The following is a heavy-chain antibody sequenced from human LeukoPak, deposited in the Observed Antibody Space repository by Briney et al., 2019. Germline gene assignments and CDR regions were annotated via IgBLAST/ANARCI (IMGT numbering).Heavy chain of an antibody. Sequence: GESLKISCKGSGYSFTSYWIGWVRQMPGKGLEWMGIIYPGDSDTRYSPSFQGQVTISADKSISTAYLQWSSLKASDTAMYYCARAGGHCSSTSCRRYYYYYYMDVWGKGTTVTVSS. J-gene: IGHJ6*03. CDR1: GYSFTSYW. CDR2: IYPGDSDT. D-gene: IGHD2-2*01. CDR3: ARAGGHCSSTSCRRYYYYYYMDV. V-gene: IGHV5-51*01.